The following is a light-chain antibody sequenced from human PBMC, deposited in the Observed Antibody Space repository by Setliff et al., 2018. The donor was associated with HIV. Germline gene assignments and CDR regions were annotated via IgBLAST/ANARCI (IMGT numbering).Light chain of an antibody. CDR1: SSDVGGYSH. CDR2: EVR. Sequence: QSVLTQPASVSGSPGQSITISCTGTSSDVGGYSHVSWYQQHPGKAPKLIIYEVRNRPSGVSNRFSGSKSGNTASLTISGLRAEDEADYYCSSYAITNTRPFGTGTRSPS. J-gene: IGLJ1*01. CDR3: SSYAITNTRP. V-gene: IGLV2-14*01.